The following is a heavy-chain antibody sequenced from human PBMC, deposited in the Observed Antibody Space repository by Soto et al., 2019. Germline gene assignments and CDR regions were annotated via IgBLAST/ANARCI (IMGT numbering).Heavy chain of an antibody. CDR1: GFPFANLW. J-gene: IGHJ5*02. CDR3: AGGSGWLCVS. CDR2: IKQDGSHI. V-gene: IGHV3-7*01. D-gene: IGHD6-19*01. Sequence: EVQLVESGGDWVQPGGSLRLSCAVSGFPFANLWMSWFRQAPGKGLEWVANIKQDGSHIYYVDSVTGRFTISRDNAKNSLYLQMTSLRVEDTAVYYCAGGSGWLCVSWGQGTLVTVSS.